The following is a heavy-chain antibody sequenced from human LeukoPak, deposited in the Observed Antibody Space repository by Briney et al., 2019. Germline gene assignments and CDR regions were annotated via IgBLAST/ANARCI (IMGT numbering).Heavy chain of an antibody. CDR1: GGSISSYY. V-gene: IGHV4-59*01. Sequence: PSETLSLTCTVSGGSISSYYWSWIRQPPGKGLEWIGYIYYSGSTNYNPSLKSRVTISVDTSKNQFSLKLSSVTAADTAVYYCARVAGGLYSSSWYSRTRPRWYFDLWGRGTLVTVSS. CDR2: IYYSGST. CDR3: ARVAGGLYSSSWYSRTRPRWYFDL. J-gene: IGHJ2*01. D-gene: IGHD6-13*01.